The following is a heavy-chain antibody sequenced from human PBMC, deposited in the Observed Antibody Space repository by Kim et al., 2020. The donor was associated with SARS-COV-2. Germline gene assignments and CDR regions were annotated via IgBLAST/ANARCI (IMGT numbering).Heavy chain of an antibody. CDR2: IRVYNGNT. CDR1: GYTFTSYG. J-gene: IGHJ4*01. V-gene: IGHV1-18*01. D-gene: IGHD3-10*01. CDR3: ARVHYGSGSSSDVYYFYY. Sequence: ASVKVSCKASGYTFTSYGISWVRQAPGQGLEWMGWIRVYNGNTTYAQKPQGRVTMTTATSTSPAYLELRSLRSADTPGYSCARVHYGSGSSSDVYYFYYW.